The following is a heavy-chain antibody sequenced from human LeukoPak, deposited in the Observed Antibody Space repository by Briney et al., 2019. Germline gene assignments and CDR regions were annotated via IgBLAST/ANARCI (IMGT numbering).Heavy chain of an antibody. CDR2: IKQDGSEK. Sequence: GGSLRLSCAASGFTFSSYWMSWVRQAPGKGLEWVANIKQDGSEKYYVDSVKGRFTISRDNAKNSLYLQMNSLRAEDTAVYYCAREWRVAATANWFDPWGQGTLVTVSS. V-gene: IGHV3-7*01. CDR3: AREWRVAATANWFDP. CDR1: GFTFSSYW. D-gene: IGHD2-15*01. J-gene: IGHJ5*02.